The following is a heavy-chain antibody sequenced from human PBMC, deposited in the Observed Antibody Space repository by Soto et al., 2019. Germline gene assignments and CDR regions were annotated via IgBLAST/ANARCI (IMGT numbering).Heavy chain of an antibody. CDR3: ARLNRGVIIRAYYYYYYMDV. CDR1: GGSISSYY. D-gene: IGHD3-10*01. Sequence: SETLSLTCTVSGGSISSYYWSWIRQPPGKGLEWIGYIYYSGSTNYNPSLKSRVTISVDTSKNQFSLKLSSVTAADTAVYYCARLNRGVIIRAYYYYYYMDVWGKGTTVTVSS. CDR2: IYYSGST. J-gene: IGHJ6*03. V-gene: IGHV4-59*08.